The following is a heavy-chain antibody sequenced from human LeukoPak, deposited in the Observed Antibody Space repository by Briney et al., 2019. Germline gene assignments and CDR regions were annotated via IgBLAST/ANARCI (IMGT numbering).Heavy chain of an antibody. CDR1: GGSVSSGSYY. V-gene: IGHV4-61*01. CDR3: ARVSNTAMVIDFDY. CDR2: IYYSGST. Sequence: ETVSLTCTVSGGSVSSGSYYWSWIRQPPGKGLEWIGYIYYSGSTNYNPSLKSRVTILVDTSKNQFSLKLSSVTAADTAVYYCARVSNTAMVIDFDYWGQGSLVTVSS. D-gene: IGHD5-18*01. J-gene: IGHJ4*02.